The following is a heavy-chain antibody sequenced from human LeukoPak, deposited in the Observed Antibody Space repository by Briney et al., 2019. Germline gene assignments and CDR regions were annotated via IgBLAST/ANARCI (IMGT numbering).Heavy chain of an antibody. CDR1: GFTFSTYS. CDR2: ISYSSSPI. Sequence: GGSLRLSCAASGFTFSTYSMKWVRQAPGKGLECVSYISYSSSPIYYADSVKGRFTISRDNAKNSLYLQMNSLRAEDTAVYYCAGAVGNHFDYWGQGTLVTVSS. J-gene: IGHJ4*02. CDR3: AGAVGNHFDY. V-gene: IGHV3-48*01. D-gene: IGHD4-23*01.